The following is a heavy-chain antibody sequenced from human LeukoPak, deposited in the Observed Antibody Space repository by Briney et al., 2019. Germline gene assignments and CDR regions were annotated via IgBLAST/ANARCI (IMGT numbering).Heavy chain of an antibody. CDR1: GYTFTNYD. D-gene: IGHD3-22*01. CDR3: ARYYDIDDY. Sequence: ASVKVSCKASGYTFTNYDINWVRQAPGQGLEWMGWINPNSGGTNYAQKFQGRVTMTRDTSISTAYMELSRLRSDDTAVYYCARYYDIDDYWGQGTLVTVSS. CDR2: INPNSGGT. J-gene: IGHJ4*02. V-gene: IGHV1-2*02.